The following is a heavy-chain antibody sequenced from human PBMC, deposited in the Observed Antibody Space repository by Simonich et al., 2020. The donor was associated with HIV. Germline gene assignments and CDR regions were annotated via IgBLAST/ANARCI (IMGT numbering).Heavy chain of an antibody. CDR3: AKVGATTAIIDY. CDR1: GGSISSSSYY. CDR2: IYYSGST. Sequence: QLQLQESGPGLVKPSETLSLTCTVSGGSISSSSYYWDWFRQPPGKGLEWIGSIYYSGSTYYNPPLKSRVTISVDTSKNQFSLKLSSVTAADTAVYYCAKVGATTAIIDYWGQGTLVTVSS. J-gene: IGHJ4*02. D-gene: IGHD1-26*01. V-gene: IGHV4-39*01.